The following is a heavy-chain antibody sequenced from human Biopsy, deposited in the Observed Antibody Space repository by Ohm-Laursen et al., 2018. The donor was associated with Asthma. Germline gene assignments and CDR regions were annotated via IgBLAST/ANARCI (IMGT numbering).Heavy chain of an antibody. V-gene: IGHV1-18*04. CDR3: VRDKVVVVPGSKGPTDWFDP. Sequence: SVKVSCKTSGYTFSNYAISWVRQAPGQGLEWMGWISGYNGDTKFAQNVKGRLSLTTDTSTSTAYMELRSLTSDDTAVYYCVRDKVVVVPGSKGPTDWFDPWGQGTLVAVSS. CDR2: ISGYNGDT. CDR1: GYTFSNYA. J-gene: IGHJ5*02. D-gene: IGHD2-15*01.